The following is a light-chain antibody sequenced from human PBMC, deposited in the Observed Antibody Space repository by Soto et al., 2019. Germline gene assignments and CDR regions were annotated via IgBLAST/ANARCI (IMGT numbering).Light chain of an antibody. CDR2: DAS. J-gene: IGKJ1*01. CDR1: QSVGSN. V-gene: IGKV3-15*01. Sequence: EIEMTQSPSTLSVSPGERATLSCRASQSVGSNLAWYQQKPGQAPRLLIYDASTRATGVPARISGSGSGTEFTLTISSLQSEDFAVYYCQQYKNWRTFGQGTKVDI. CDR3: QQYKNWRT.